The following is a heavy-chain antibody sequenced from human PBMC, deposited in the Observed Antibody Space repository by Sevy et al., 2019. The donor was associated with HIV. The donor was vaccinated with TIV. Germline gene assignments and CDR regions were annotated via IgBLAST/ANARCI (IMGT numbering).Heavy chain of an antibody. CDR1: GFTFSSYW. CDR3: ARDCSSTNCLWGLDV. CDR2: IKKDGSEK. Sequence: GGSLRLSCAASGFTFSSYWMSWVRQAPGKGLEWVANIKKDGSEKYYVDSVKGRFTISSDNAKNSLYLQMNSLRVEDTAMYYCARDCSSTNCLWGLDVWGQGTTVTVSS. D-gene: IGHD2-2*01. J-gene: IGHJ6*02. V-gene: IGHV3-7*03.